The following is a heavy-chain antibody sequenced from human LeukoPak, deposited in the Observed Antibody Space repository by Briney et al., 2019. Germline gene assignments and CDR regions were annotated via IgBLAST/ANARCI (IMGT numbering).Heavy chain of an antibody. CDR1: GFAFSSYD. V-gene: IGHV3-48*03. D-gene: IGHD6-13*01. CDR2: ISSFGGTI. J-gene: IGHJ4*02. CDR3: ARVSSSSWYIEY. Sequence: TGGSPRLSCAASGFAFSSYDMKWVRQAPGKGLEWVSYISSFGGTIYYADSVKGRFTISRDNAKNSLYLQMNSLRAEDTAVYYCARVSSSSWYIEYWGQGTLVTVSS.